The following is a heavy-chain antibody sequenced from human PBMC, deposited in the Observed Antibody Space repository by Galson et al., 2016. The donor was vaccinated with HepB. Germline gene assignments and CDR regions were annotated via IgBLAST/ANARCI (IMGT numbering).Heavy chain of an antibody. CDR2: IIPIYGTT. CDR1: GDNSNIFNTYG. CDR3: ARPSGSYLVNSYYYSMDV. D-gene: IGHD1-26*01. V-gene: IGHV1-69*13. J-gene: IGHJ6*02. Sequence: SVKVSCKASGDNSNIFNTYGLSWVRQAPGQGLEWMGGIIPIYGTTNYAQKFQGRVTITADESTSTAFLEVTSLTSDDTAVYYCARPSGSYLVNSYYYSMDVWGQGTTVTVSS.